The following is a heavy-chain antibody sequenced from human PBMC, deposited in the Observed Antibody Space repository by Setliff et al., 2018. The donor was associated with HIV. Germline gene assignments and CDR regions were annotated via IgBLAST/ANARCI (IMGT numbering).Heavy chain of an antibody. J-gene: IGHJ4*02. CDR2: IFYSGSA. D-gene: IGHD2-8*01. V-gene: IGHV4-39*01. Sequence: SETLSLTCTVSGGAFNTSSSYWGWIRQPPGKGLEYIGGIFYSGSAYYNPSLKSRVTISVDTSKNQLSLKLSSVTAADTAVYYCARLKLSGVIDYWGQGTLVTVAS. CDR3: ARLKLSGVIDY. CDR1: GGAFNTSSSY.